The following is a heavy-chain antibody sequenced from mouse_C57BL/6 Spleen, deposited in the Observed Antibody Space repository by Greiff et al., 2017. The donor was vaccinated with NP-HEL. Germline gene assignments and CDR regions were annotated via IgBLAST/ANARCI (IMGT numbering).Heavy chain of an antibody. CDR3: ARAYYYGSSSPLDY. CDR2: INPNNGGT. V-gene: IGHV1-26*01. J-gene: IGHJ2*01. D-gene: IGHD1-1*01. CDR1: GYTFTDYY. Sequence: EVQLQQSGPELVKPGASVKISCKASGYTFTDYYMNWVKQSHGKSLEWIGDINPNNGGTSYNQKFKGKATLTVDKSSSTAYMELRSLTSEDSAVYYCARAYYYGSSSPLDYWGQGTTLTVSS.